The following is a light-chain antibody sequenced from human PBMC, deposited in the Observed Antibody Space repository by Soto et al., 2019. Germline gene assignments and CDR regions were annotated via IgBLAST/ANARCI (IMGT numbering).Light chain of an antibody. CDR3: TQGTHWPRT. J-gene: IGKJ1*01. CDR1: QSLVDSDGNTY. Sequence: DVVMTQSPLSLPATLGQPASISCRSSQSLVDSDGNTYLSWFQLRPGQSPRRLIHKVSNRDSGVPDRFSGGGAGTDFTLKISRVEAEDVWMYYCTQGTHWPRTFGQGTTVEIK. CDR2: KVS. V-gene: IGKV2-30*01.